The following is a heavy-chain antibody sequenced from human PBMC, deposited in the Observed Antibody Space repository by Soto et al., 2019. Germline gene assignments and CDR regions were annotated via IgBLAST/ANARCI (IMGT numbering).Heavy chain of an antibody. CDR1: GFTFYTYA. CDR2: IDSDGTDT. CDR3: AKGRLAVGSDWFDS. J-gene: IGHJ5*01. V-gene: IGHV3-23*05. D-gene: IGHD1-26*01. Sequence: GGSLRLSCEASGFTFYTYAMIWVRQAPGKGLEWVTAIDSDGTDTYYADFVKGRFTVSRDNSKNTLYLQMRSLTAEDTALYYCAKGRLAVGSDWFDSWGLGTLVTVSS.